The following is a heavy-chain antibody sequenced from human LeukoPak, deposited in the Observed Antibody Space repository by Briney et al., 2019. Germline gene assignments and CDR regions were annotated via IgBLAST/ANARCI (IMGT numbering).Heavy chain of an antibody. Sequence: PGGSLRLSCAASGFTFSSYEMNWVRQAPGKGLEWVSYISSSAIRIYYVDSVKGRFTISRDNAKNSLYLQMNSLRAEDTAVYYCARGSGTYFNYWGQGTLVTVSS. CDR3: ARGSGTYFNY. CDR1: GFTFSSYE. CDR2: ISSSAIRI. J-gene: IGHJ4*02. V-gene: IGHV3-48*03. D-gene: IGHD3-10*01.